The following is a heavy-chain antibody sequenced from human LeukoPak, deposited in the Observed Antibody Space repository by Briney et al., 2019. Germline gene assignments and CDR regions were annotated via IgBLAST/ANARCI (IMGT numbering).Heavy chain of an antibody. CDR1: GFTLSSYW. Sequence: GGSLRLSCAASGFTLSSYWMSWVRQAPGKGREWVANIKQEGSEKYYVDSMKGRFTISRDNAKNSLYLQMNSLRAEDTAVYYCARIRPYYFDYWGQGTLLTVSS. J-gene: IGHJ4*02. CDR2: IKQEGSEK. CDR3: ARIRPYYFDY. V-gene: IGHV3-7*01.